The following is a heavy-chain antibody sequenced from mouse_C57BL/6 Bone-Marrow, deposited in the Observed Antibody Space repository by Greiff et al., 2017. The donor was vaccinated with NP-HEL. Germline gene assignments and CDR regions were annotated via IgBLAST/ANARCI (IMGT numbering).Heavy chain of an antibody. V-gene: IGHV1-55*01. Sequence: VQLQQPGAELVKPGASVKMSCKASGYTFTSYWITWVKQRPGQGLEWIGDFYPGSGSTNYNEKFKSKATLTVDTSSSTAYMQLSSLTSEDSAVYYCARFGYYYGSSYDWYFDVWGTGTTVTVSS. CDR2: FYPGSGST. CDR3: ARFGYYYGSSYDWYFDV. D-gene: IGHD1-1*01. J-gene: IGHJ1*03. CDR1: GYTFTSYW.